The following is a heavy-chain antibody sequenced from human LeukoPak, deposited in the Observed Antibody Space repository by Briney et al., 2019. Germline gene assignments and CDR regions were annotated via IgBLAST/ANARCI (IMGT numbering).Heavy chain of an antibody. CDR3: AKDFYVVVVAATPSLPFDY. D-gene: IGHD2-15*01. Sequence: GGSLSLSCAASGFTFDDYAMHWVRQAPGKGLEWVSTISGSGGSTYYADSVKGRFTISRDNSKNTLYLQMNSLRAEDTAVYYCAKDFYVVVVAATPSLPFDYWGQGTLVTVSS. V-gene: IGHV3-23*01. CDR2: ISGSGGST. CDR1: GFTFDDYA. J-gene: IGHJ4*02.